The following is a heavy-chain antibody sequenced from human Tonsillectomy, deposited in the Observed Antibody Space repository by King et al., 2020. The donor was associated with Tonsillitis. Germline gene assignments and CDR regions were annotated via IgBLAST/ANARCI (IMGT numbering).Heavy chain of an antibody. CDR2: ISGSGGST. Sequence: VQLVESGGGLVQPGGSLRLSCAASGFTFSSYAMSWVRQAPGKGLEWVSAISGSGGSTYYADSVKGRFTISRDNSKTTLYLQMNSLRAEDTAVYYWAKGGCSSTSCYYDCDYWGQGTLVTVSS. J-gene: IGHJ4*02. V-gene: IGHV3-23*04. CDR1: GFTFSSYA. D-gene: IGHD2-2*01. CDR3: AKGGCSSTSCYYDCDY.